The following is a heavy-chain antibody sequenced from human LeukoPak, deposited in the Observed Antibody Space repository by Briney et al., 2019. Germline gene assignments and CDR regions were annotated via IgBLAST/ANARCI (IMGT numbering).Heavy chain of an antibody. Sequence: PSETLSLTCAVSGYSISSGYYWGWIRQPPGKGLEWIGSIYHSGSTYYNPSLKSRVTISVDTSKNQFSLKLSSVTAADTAVYYCARSLVFGVVTPYYFDYWGQGTLVTVSS. CDR3: ARSLVFGVVTPYYFDY. CDR2: IYHSGST. J-gene: IGHJ4*02. CDR1: GYSISSGYY. V-gene: IGHV4-38-2*01. D-gene: IGHD3-3*01.